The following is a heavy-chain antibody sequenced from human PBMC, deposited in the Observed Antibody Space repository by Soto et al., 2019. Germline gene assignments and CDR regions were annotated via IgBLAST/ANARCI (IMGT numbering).Heavy chain of an antibody. CDR3: ARTPAVDTAMVHFDY. CDR1: GGSISSSSYY. V-gene: IGHV4-39*01. CDR2: IYYSGST. D-gene: IGHD5-18*01. Sequence: PSETLSLTCTVSGGSISSSSYYWGWIRQPPGKGLEWIGSIYYSGSTYYNPSLKGRVTISVDTSKNQFSLKLSSVTAADTAVYYCARTPAVDTAMVHFDYWGQGTLVTVSS. J-gene: IGHJ4*02.